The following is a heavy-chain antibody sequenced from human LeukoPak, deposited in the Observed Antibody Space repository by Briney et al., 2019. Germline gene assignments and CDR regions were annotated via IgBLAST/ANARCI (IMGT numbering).Heavy chain of an antibody. Sequence: GGSLRLSCAASGFTFSSYAMHWVRQAPGKGPEWVAVISYDGSNKYYADSVKGRFTISRDNSKNTLYLQMNSLRAEDTAVYYCARRRSSFDYWGQGTPVTVSS. D-gene: IGHD6-6*01. CDR3: ARRRSSFDY. V-gene: IGHV3-30-3*01. CDR2: ISYDGSNK. J-gene: IGHJ4*02. CDR1: GFTFSSYA.